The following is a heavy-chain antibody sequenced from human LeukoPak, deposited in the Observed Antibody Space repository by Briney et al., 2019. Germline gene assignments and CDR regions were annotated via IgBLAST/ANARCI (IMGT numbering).Heavy chain of an antibody. CDR2: ISSSSSYI. CDR3: ASSPGSYYSYFDY. J-gene: IGHJ4*02. V-gene: IGHV3-21*01. Sequence: GGSLRLSCAASGFTFSSYSMNWVRQAPGKGLEWVSSISSSSSYIYYADSVKGRFTISRDNAKNSLYLQMNSLRPEDTAVYYCASSPGSYYSYFDYWGQGTLVTVSS. CDR1: GFTFSSYS. D-gene: IGHD3-10*01.